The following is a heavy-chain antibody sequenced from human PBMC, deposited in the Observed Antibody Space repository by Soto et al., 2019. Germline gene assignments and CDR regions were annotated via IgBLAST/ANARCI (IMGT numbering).Heavy chain of an antibody. J-gene: IGHJ4*02. D-gene: IGHD2-8*01. CDR3: AKDPHPSVLMVYATYFDY. V-gene: IGHV3-23*01. Sequence: PGGSLRLSCAASGFTFSSYAMSWVRQAPGKGLEWVSAISGSGGSTYYADSVKGRFTISRDNSKNTLYLQMNSLRAEDTAVYYCAKDPHPSVLMVYATYFDYWGQGTLVTVSS. CDR2: ISGSGGST. CDR1: GFTFSSYA.